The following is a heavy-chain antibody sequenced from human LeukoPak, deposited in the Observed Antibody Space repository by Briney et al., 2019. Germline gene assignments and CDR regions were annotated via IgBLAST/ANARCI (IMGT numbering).Heavy chain of an antibody. CDR2: IYTTGSTTGST. Sequence: PSQTLSLTCTVSGGSISSGSYYWNWIRQPAGKGLEWIGRIYTTGSTTGSTTYNPSLESRVTISIDTSKTHFSLELSSVTAADTAVYYCARDAPGIAAAGVYWGQGTLVTVSS. D-gene: IGHD6-13*01. V-gene: IGHV4-61*02. J-gene: IGHJ4*02. CDR1: GGSISSGSYY. CDR3: ARDAPGIAAAGVY.